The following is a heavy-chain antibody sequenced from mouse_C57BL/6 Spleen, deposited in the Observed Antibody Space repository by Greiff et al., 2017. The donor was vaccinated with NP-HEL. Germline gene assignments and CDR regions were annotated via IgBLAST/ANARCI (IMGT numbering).Heavy chain of an antibody. Sequence: VQLQESGPELVKPGASVKISCKASGYAFSSSWMNWVKQRPGKGLEWIGRIYPGDGDTNYNGKFKGKATLTADKSSSTAYMQLSSLTSEDSAVYFCARWSYYDPFAYWGEGTLVTVSA. CDR2: IYPGDGDT. CDR3: ARWSYYDPFAY. V-gene: IGHV1-82*01. CDR1: GYAFSSSW. D-gene: IGHD2-10*01. J-gene: IGHJ3*01.